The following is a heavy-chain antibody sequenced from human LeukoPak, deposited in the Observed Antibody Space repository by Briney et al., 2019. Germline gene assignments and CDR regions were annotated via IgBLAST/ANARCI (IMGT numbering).Heavy chain of an antibody. D-gene: IGHD6-19*01. V-gene: IGHV3-33*01. Sequence: GGSLRLSCAASGFTFSSYGMHWVRQAPGKGLEWVAVIWYDGSNKYYADSVKGRFTISRDNSKNTLYLQMNSLRAEDTAVYYCARARSSGGYYYYYGMDVWGQGTTVTVSS. CDR2: IWYDGSNK. J-gene: IGHJ6*02. CDR3: ARARSSGGYYYYYGMDV. CDR1: GFTFSSYG.